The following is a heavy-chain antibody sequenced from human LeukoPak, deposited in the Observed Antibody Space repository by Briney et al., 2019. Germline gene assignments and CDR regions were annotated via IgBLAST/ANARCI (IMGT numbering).Heavy chain of an antibody. CDR3: ARYSGYDYVFDY. CDR2: IYPGDSDT. D-gene: IGHD5-12*01. CDR1: GYSFTNYW. Sequence: GESLKISCRGSGYSFTNYWIGWVRQMPGKGLEGMGIIYPGDSDTRYRPSFQGRVTISADNSISTAYLQCSSLKASDTAMYYCARYSGYDYVFDYWGQGTLVTVSS. V-gene: IGHV5-51*01. J-gene: IGHJ4*02.